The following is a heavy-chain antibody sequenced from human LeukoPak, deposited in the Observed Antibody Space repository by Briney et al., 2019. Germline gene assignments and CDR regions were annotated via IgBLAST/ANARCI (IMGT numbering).Heavy chain of an antibody. CDR2: IHDSGST. J-gene: IGHJ5*02. V-gene: IGHV4-30-4*07. CDR1: GGSISSGGYS. CDR3: ARVVAAAGNNWFDP. D-gene: IGHD6-13*01. Sequence: SETLSLTCAVSGGSISSGGYSWSWIRQTPGTGLEWIAYIHDSGSTYYNPSLKSRVSISIDTSKNQFSLKLNSVTAADTAVYYCARVVAAAGNNWFDPWGQGTLVTVSS.